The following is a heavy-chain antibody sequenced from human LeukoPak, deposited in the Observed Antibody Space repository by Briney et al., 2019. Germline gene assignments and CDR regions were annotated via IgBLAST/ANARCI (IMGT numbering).Heavy chain of an antibody. CDR3: ARVGGYSSGPEPSFDY. J-gene: IGHJ4*02. Sequence: SETLSLTCTVSGGSISSYYWSWIRQPPGKGLEWIGYIYYSGSTNYNPSLKSRVTISVDTSKNQFSLKLSSVTAAGTAVYYCARVGGYSSGPEPSFDYWGQGTLVTVSS. V-gene: IGHV4-59*01. D-gene: IGHD6-19*01. CDR1: GGSISSYY. CDR2: IYYSGST.